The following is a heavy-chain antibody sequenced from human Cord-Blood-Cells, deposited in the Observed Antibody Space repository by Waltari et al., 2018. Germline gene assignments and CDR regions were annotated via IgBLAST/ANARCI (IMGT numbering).Heavy chain of an antibody. V-gene: IGHV4-34*01. CDR1: GGSFSGYY. CDR3: ARAVHSSSWFGGY. Sequence: QVQLQQWGAGLLKPSETLSLTCAVYGGSFSGYYWSWIRQPPGKGLEWMGEINHSGSTNYNPSLKSRVTISVDPSKNQFSLKLSSVTAADTAVYYCARAVHSSSWFGGYWGQGTLVTVSS. CDR2: INHSGST. J-gene: IGHJ4*02. D-gene: IGHD6-13*01.